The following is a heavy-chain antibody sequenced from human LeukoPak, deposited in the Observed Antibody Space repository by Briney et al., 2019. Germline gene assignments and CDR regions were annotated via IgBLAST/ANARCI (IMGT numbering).Heavy chain of an antibody. J-gene: IGHJ4*02. V-gene: IGHV1-69*13. Sequence: SVKVSCKASGGTFSSYAISWVRQAPGQGLEWMGGIIPIFGTANYAQKFQGRVTITADESTSTAYMELSSLRSEDTAVYYCARGYSSSSKGGYFDYWGQGTLVTVSS. D-gene: IGHD6-6*01. CDR3: ARGYSSSSKGGYFDY. CDR1: GGTFSSYA. CDR2: IIPIFGTA.